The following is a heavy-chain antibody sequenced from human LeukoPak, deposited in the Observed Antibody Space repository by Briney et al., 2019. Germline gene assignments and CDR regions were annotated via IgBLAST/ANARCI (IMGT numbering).Heavy chain of an antibody. D-gene: IGHD3-10*01. V-gene: IGHV4-59*01. CDR3: ARALGVTPYNWFDP. CDR1: GGSISSYY. CDR2: IYYSGST. J-gene: IGHJ5*02. Sequence: SETLSLTCTVSGGSISSYYWSWIRQPPGKGLEWMGYIYYSGSTNYNPSLKSRVPISVDTSKNQFSLKLSSVTAADTAVYYCARALGVTPYNWFDPWGQGTLVTVSS.